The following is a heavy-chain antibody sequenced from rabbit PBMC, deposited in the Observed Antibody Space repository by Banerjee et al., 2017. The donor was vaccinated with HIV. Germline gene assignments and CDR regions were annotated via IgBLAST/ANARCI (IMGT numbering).Heavy chain of an antibody. D-gene: IGHD4-1*01. CDR2: IDPVFGST. CDR1: GFDFSSYY. CDR3: ARDLAGVIGWNFNL. V-gene: IGHV1S7*01. Sequence: GGSLKLSCKASGFDFSSYYMSWVRQAPGKGLEWIGYIDPVFGSTYYASWVNGRFTISSHNAQNTLYLQLNSLTAADTATYFCARDLAGVIGWNFNLWGPGTLVTVS. J-gene: IGHJ4*01.